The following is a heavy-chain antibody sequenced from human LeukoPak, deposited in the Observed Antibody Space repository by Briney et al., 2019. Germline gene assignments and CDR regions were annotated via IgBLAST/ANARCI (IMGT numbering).Heavy chain of an antibody. Sequence: SVKVSCKASGGTFSSYAISWVRQAPGQGLEWMGGIIPIFGTANYAQKFQGRVTITADESTSTAYMELSSLRSEDTAVYYCARESYCRSTSCYNYFDYWGQGTLVTVSS. CDR2: IIPIFGTA. CDR3: ARESYCRSTSCYNYFDY. D-gene: IGHD2-2*02. V-gene: IGHV1-69*01. J-gene: IGHJ4*02. CDR1: GGTFSSYA.